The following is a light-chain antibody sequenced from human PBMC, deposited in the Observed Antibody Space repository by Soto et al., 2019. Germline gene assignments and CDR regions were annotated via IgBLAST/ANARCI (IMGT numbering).Light chain of an antibody. J-gene: IGLJ1*01. V-gene: IGLV2-14*03. CDR1: SGDVGRYNY. CDR2: DVS. CDR3: SSFTASTTLSYV. Sequence: QSVLAQPASVSGSPGQSITISCTGTSGDVGRYNYVSWYQQRPGKAPKLIIFDVSDRPSGISSRFSGSKSGNTASLTISGLRAGDEADYYCSSFTASTTLSYVFGSGTKLTVL.